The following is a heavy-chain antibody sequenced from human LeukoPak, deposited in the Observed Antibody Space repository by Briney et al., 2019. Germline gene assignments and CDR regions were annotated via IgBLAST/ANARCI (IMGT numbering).Heavy chain of an antibody. D-gene: IGHD4-23*01. Sequence: SETLSLTCTVSGYSISSGYYWGWIRQPPGKGLEWIGSIYYTGSTYYNPSLKSRVTISVDTSKNQFSLKLSSVTAADTAVYYCARLHYGGNYGYYYYYMDVWGKGTTVTVSS. CDR1: GYSISSGYY. CDR3: ARLHYGGNYGYYYYYMDV. CDR2: IYYTGST. J-gene: IGHJ6*03. V-gene: IGHV4-38-2*02.